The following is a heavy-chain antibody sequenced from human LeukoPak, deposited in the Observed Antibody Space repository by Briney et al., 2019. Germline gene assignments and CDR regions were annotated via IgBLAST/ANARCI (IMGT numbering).Heavy chain of an antibody. CDR3: AREDSSGWRHYFDY. J-gene: IGHJ4*02. Sequence: GGSLRLSCSASGFTFRSYAMDWVRQAPGKGLEWVAVIWYDGSNKYYADSVKGRFTISRDNSKNTLCLQMNSLRAEDTAVYYCAREDSSGWRHYFDYWGQGTLVTVSS. V-gene: IGHV3-33*08. CDR1: GFTFRSYA. CDR2: IWYDGSNK. D-gene: IGHD6-19*01.